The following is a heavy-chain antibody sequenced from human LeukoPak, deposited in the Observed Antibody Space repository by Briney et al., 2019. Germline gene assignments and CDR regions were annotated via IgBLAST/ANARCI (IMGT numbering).Heavy chain of an antibody. CDR2: INHSGST. CDR3: ARGPMTTVTRGNWFDP. CDR1: GGSFSGYY. D-gene: IGHD4-17*01. Sequence: PSETLSLTCAVYGGSFSGYYWSWIRQPPGKGLEWIGEINHSGSTNYNPSLKSRVTISVDTSKNQFSLKLSSVTAADTAVYYCARGPMTTVTRGNWFDPWGQGTLVTVSS. J-gene: IGHJ5*02. V-gene: IGHV4-34*01.